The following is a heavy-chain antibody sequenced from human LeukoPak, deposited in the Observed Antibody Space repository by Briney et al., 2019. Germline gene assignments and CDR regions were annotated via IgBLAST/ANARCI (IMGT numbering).Heavy chain of an antibody. V-gene: IGHV4-34*01. D-gene: IGHD2-2*01. J-gene: IGHJ5*02. CDR1: GFTFGEYA. CDR3: ARVGGTIVVVPAAKDWFDP. Sequence: GSLRLSCTASGFTFGEYAMSWFRQTPGKGLEWIGEINHSETNNYNPPRKRRVTISVDTSKNQFSLELSSVPAADTAVYYCARVGGTIVVVPAAKDWFDPWGQGTLVTVSS. CDR2: INHSETN.